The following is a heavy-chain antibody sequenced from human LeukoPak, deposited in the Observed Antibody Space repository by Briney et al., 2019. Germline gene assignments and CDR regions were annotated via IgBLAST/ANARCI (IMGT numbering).Heavy chain of an antibody. CDR1: GFTFSSYS. CDR3: AKGSQTSWSSSWLWFLDS. CDR2: ITSSGAYI. V-gene: IGHV3-21*04. Sequence: GGSLRLSCAASGFTFSSYSMNWVRQAPGKGLEWVSSITSSGAYIYYADSVKGRFIISRDNAKNSLYLQMDSLRAEDTAVYYCAKGSQTSWSSSWLWFLDSWGQGTPVTVSS. D-gene: IGHD6-13*01. J-gene: IGHJ4*02.